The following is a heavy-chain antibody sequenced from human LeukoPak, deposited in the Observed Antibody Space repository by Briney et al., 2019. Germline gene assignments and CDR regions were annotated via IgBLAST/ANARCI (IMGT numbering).Heavy chain of an antibody. V-gene: IGHV5-51*01. Sequence: PGESLKISCKGSGYSFTSYWIGWVRQMPGKGLEWIGIIYPDDSDTRYSPSFQGQVTISADKSISTAYLQWSSLKASDTAMYYCARPLEMSTITSLNYWAQGTLVTVSS. J-gene: IGHJ4*02. D-gene: IGHD5-24*01. CDR1: GYSFTSYW. CDR3: ARPLEMSTITSLNY. CDR2: IYPDDSDT.